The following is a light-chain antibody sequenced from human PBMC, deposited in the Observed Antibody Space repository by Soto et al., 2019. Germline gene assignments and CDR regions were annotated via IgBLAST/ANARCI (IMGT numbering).Light chain of an antibody. V-gene: IGKV3-20*01. CDR1: QSVSNNY. Sequence: EIVLTQSPGTLSLSPGERATLSCRASQSVSNNYLAWYQQKPGQAPRLLIADASRRATGIPDRFSGSGSGTDFTLTISRLEPEDLAVYYCQQCARSPLTFGQGTKVDI. CDR2: DAS. J-gene: IGKJ1*01. CDR3: QQCARSPLT.